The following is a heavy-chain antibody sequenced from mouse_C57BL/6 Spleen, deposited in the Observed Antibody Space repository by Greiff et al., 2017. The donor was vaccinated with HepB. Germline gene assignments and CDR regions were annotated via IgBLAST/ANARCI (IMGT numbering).Heavy chain of an antibody. CDR3: TNKGDYHGSSPAWFAY. CDR2: IDPETGGT. Sequence: VQLQQSGAELVRPGASVTLSCKASGYTFTDYEMHWVKQTPVHGLEWIGAIDPETGGTAYNQKFKGKAILTADKSSSTAYMELRSLTTEDSAVYYGTNKGDYHGSSPAWFAYWGQGTLVTVSA. V-gene: IGHV1-15*01. J-gene: IGHJ3*01. CDR1: GYTFTDYE. D-gene: IGHD1-1*01.